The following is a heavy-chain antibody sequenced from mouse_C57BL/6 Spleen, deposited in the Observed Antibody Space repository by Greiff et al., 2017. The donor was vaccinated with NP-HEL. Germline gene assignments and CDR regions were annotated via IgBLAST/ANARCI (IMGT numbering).Heavy chain of an antibody. Sequence: QVQLQQSGAELVKPGASVKLSCKASGYTFTSYWMHWVKQRPGRGLEWIGRIDPNSGGTKYNQKFKSKATLTVDKPSSTAYMQLSSLTSEGSAVYECERRGRAITTVVAHYAMEYWGQGTTVTVSS. J-gene: IGHJ4*01. V-gene: IGHV1-72*01. CDR1: GYTFTSYW. CDR2: IDPNSGGT. D-gene: IGHD1-1*01. CDR3: ERRGRAITTVVAHYAMEY.